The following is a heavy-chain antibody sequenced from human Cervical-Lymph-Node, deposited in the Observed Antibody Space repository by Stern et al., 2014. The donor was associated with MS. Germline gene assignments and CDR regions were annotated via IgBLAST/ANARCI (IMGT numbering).Heavy chain of an antibody. CDR1: GYTFTSYY. J-gene: IGHJ6*02. CDR3: ARDLWGPPLTTVIGMDV. D-gene: IGHD4-17*01. CDR2: INPSGGTT. Sequence: VQLLESGAEVKKPGASVKVSCKASGYTFTSYYMHWVRQAPGQGLEWMGIINPSGGTTSSAQKFQGRVTMTRDTSTSTVYMELSSLRSEDTAVYYCARDLWGPPLTTVIGMDVWGQGTTVTVSS. V-gene: IGHV1-46*01.